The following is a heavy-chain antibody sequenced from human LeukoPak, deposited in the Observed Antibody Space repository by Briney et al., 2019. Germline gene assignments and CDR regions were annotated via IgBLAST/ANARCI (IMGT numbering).Heavy chain of an antibody. D-gene: IGHD1-26*01. CDR3: AKDRSDGADAFDI. CDR1: GFTFSSYA. CDR2: ISGSGGST. J-gene: IGHJ3*02. V-gene: IGHV3-23*01. Sequence: GGSLRLSCAASGFTFSSYAMSWVRQAPGKGLEWVSAISGSGGSTYHADSVKGRFTISRDNSKNTLYLQMNSLRAEDTAVHYCAKDRSDGADAFDIWGQGTMVTVSS.